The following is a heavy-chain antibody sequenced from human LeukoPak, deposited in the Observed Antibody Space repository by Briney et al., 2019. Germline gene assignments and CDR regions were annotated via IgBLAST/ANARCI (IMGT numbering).Heavy chain of an antibody. V-gene: IGHV4-59*11. CDR1: RGPISSHY. D-gene: IGHD1-26*01. J-gene: IGHJ6*02. CDR3: TRSRVSGSYFDYPSGMDV. CDR2: VSFSGTT. Sequence: SETLSLTCTVSRGPISSHYWSWIRQPPGKGLEWIGYVSFSGTTKYSPSLNSRVTISRDTSKNQVSLRVDSVTAADTAVYYCTRSRVSGSYFDYPSGMDVWGQGTTVIVS.